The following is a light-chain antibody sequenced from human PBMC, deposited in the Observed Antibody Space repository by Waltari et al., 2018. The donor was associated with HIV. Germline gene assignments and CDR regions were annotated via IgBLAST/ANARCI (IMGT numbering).Light chain of an antibody. V-gene: IGLV2-8*01. Sequence: QSALTQPPSASGSLGQSVTISCTGTSSDVGCYNYVSWYQQHPGRAPKLVIYEVTNRPSGVPDRFAGSKSGNTAFLAVAGLQGEDEGDYYCSSYAGDTNWVFGGGTGLTVL. CDR1: SSDVGCYNY. CDR3: SSYAGDTNWV. CDR2: EVT. J-gene: IGLJ3*02.